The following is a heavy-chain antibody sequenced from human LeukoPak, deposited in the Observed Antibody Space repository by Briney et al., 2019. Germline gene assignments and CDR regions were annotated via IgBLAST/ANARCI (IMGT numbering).Heavy chain of an antibody. CDR3: ARDLGERFGESNYGMDV. D-gene: IGHD3-10*01. CDR2: IYYSGST. Sequence: SETLSLTCTVSGGSISSGGYYWSWIRQHPGKGLEWIGYIYYSGSTYYNPSLKSRVTISVDTSKNQFSLKLSSVTAADTAVNYCARDLGERFGESNYGMDVWGQGTTVTVSS. V-gene: IGHV4-31*03. J-gene: IGHJ6*02. CDR1: GGSISSGGYY.